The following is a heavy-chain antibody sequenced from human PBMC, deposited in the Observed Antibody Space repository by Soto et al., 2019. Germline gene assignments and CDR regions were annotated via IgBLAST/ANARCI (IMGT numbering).Heavy chain of an antibody. D-gene: IGHD3-10*01. Sequence: GESLKISCTGSGYSFSTYWIAWVRQMPGKGLEWMGIIYPSDSDTRYSPSFQGQVTISADTSTKTAYLQWSSLKASDTAIYYCARLPQFLWFGALTSRVYYFNYWGPGTLVTVSS. V-gene: IGHV5-51*01. J-gene: IGHJ4*02. CDR2: IYPSDSDT. CDR3: ARLPQFLWFGALTSRVYYFNY. CDR1: GYSFSTYW.